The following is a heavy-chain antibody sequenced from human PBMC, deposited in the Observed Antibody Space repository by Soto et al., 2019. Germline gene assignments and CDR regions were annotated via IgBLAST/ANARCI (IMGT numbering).Heavy chain of an antibody. D-gene: IGHD6-19*01. CDR1: GGSFSGYY. Sequence: SETLSLTCAVYGGSFSGYYWSWIRQPPGKGLAWIGETNHSGSTNYNPSLKSRVTISVDTSKNQFSLKLSSVTAADTAVYYCARGIAVAGKGCWFDPWGQGTLVTVS. V-gene: IGHV4-34*01. CDR2: TNHSGST. CDR3: ARGIAVAGKGCWFDP. J-gene: IGHJ5*02.